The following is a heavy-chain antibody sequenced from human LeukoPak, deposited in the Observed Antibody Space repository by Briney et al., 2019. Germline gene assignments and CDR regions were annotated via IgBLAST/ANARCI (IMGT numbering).Heavy chain of an antibody. V-gene: IGHV4-4*07. J-gene: IGHJ6*02. CDR2: IYTSGST. D-gene: IGHD5-18*01. CDR1: GGSISSYY. CDR3: ARDQLDTAIDYYYYGMDV. Sequence: SETLSLTCTVSGGSISSYYWSWIRQPAGKGLEWIGRIYTSGSTNYNPSLKSRVTMSVDTSKNQFSLKLSSVTAADTAVYYCARDQLDTAIDYYYYGMDVWGQGTTVTVSS.